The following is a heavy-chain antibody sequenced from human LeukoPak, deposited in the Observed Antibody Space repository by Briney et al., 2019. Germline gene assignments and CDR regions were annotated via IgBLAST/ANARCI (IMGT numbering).Heavy chain of an antibody. CDR1: GFTFSDYY. CDR2: ISSSGSTI. J-gene: IGHJ5*02. D-gene: IGHD3-10*01. Sequence: GGSLRLSCAASGFTFSDYYMSWIRQAPGKGLEWVSYISSSGSTIYYADSVKGRFTISRDNSRNTLYLQINSLRAEDTAVYYCARSLGYYASGSSPPNWFDPWGRGALVTVSS. CDR3: ARSLGYYASGSSPPNWFDP. V-gene: IGHV3-11*01.